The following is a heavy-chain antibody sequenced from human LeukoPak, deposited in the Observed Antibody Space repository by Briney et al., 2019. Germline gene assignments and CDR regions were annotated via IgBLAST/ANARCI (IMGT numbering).Heavy chain of an antibody. V-gene: IGHV1-2*02. Sequence: GASVKVSCKASGYTFPGYYMHWVRQAPGQGLEWMGWINPNSGGTNYAQKFQGRVTMTRDTSISTAYMELSRLRPDDTAVYYCAREHSSSSGKVFDYWGQGTLVTVSS. CDR2: INPNSGGT. CDR3: AREHSSSSGKVFDY. D-gene: IGHD6-6*01. J-gene: IGHJ4*02. CDR1: GYTFPGYY.